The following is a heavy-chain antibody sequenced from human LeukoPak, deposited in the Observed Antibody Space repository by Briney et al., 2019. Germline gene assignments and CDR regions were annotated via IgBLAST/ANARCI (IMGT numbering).Heavy chain of an antibody. CDR3: ARESLRYFDQKRWFDP. CDR2: IYTSGST. D-gene: IGHD3-9*01. J-gene: IGHJ5*02. Sequence: SETLSLTCTVSGGSISSYYWSWIRQPAGKGLEWIGRIYTSGSTNYNPSLKSRVTMSVDTSKNQFSLKLSSVTAADTAVYYCARESLRYFDQKRWFDPWGQGTLVTVSS. V-gene: IGHV4-4*07. CDR1: GGSISSYY.